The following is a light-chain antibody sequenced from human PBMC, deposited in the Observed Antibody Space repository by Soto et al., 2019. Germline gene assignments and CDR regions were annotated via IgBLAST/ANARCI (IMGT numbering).Light chain of an antibody. CDR3: QQYESFSPYT. CDR1: RTINTY. V-gene: IGKV1-39*01. CDR2: GAS. J-gene: IGKJ2*01. Sequence: DVRMTQSPSSLSASVGDTITITCRASRTINTYLNWFQQKPGEPPRLLIYGASTLHDGVPSRFSGSGSGADFTLTINSLQPDDFGTYYCQQYESFSPYTFGRGTRLEIK.